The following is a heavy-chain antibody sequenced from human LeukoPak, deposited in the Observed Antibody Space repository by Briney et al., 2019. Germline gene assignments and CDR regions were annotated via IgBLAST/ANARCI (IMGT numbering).Heavy chain of an antibody. CDR2: IYPGDSET. D-gene: IGHD2-2*01. J-gene: IGHJ3*01. CDR1: GYTFSNYW. CDR3: ASLAGSTMPNSFDV. V-gene: IGHV5-51*01. Sequence: GESLKISCKGSGYTFSNYWITWVRHMSGKGLEYMGIIYPGDSETKYSPSFQGQVTISVDKSISTTYLQWNSLKASDTAIYYCASLAGSTMPNSFDVWGQGTMVTVSS.